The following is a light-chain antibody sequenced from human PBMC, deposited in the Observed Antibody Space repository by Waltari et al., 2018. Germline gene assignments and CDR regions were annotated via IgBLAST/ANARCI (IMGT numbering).Light chain of an antibody. CDR3: SSYAGGSSLM. Sequence: QSALTQPPSASGSPGQSITISCPGISTDVGGYDPVFWYQQHPGKAPKLLIYEVTTRPSGVPDRFSGSKSDNTASLAVSGLQAEDEADYYCSSYAGGSSLMFGGGTKLTVL. J-gene: IGLJ3*02. CDR2: EVT. CDR1: STDVGGYDP. V-gene: IGLV2-8*01.